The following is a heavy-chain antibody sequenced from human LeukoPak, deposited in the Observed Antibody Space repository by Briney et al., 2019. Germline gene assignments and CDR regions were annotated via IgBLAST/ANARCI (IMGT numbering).Heavy chain of an antibody. CDR1: GDTFTSYG. J-gene: IGHJ4*02. D-gene: IGHD6-19*01. Sequence: ASVKVSCKASGDTFTSYGMNWVRHAPGQGLEWMGWINTNTGNPTYAQGFTGRFVFSLDTSVSTAYLQISSLKAEDTAVYYCARIPGSGWYQIFDYWGQGTLVTVSS. CDR3: ARIPGSGWYQIFDY. CDR2: INTNTGNP. V-gene: IGHV7-4-1*02.